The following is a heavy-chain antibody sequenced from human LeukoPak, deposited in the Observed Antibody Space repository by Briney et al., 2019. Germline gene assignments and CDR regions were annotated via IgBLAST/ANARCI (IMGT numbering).Heavy chain of an antibody. V-gene: IGHV3-30*18. CDR2: ISYDGTEK. J-gene: IGHJ4*02. Sequence: GGSLRLSCVGSGFTFRSHAMSWVRQAPGKGLEWVAVISYDGTEKYYGDSVKGRFTISRDNSKNTLYLQMNSLRAEDTAVYYCAKDLVNGGATQDPTLDYWGQGTLVTVSS. CDR1: GFTFRSHA. CDR3: AKDLVNGGATQDPTLDY. D-gene: IGHD1-26*01.